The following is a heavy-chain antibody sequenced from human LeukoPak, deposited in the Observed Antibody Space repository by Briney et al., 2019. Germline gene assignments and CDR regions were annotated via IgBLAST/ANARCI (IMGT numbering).Heavy chain of an antibody. CDR3: ARDPRTVRI. D-gene: IGHD1-1*01. J-gene: IGHJ4*02. CDR2: ISGSGGDT. Sequence: PGGSLRLSCAASGFTVSSNYMTWVRQAPGKGLEWLSYISGSGGDTNYADSVRGRFTISRDNAKNSLYLQMNSLRVEDTAVYYCARDPRTVRIWGQGTLVTVSS. CDR1: GFTVSSNY. V-gene: IGHV3-11*06.